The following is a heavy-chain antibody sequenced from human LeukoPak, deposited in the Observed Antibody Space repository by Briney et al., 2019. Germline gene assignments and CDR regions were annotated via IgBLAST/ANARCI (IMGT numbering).Heavy chain of an antibody. Sequence: LWASVKVSCKASGYTFTSYGISWVRQAPGQGLEWMGWISAYNGNTSYAQKLQGRVTMTTDTSTSTAYMELRSLRSDDTAVYYCARYCSGGSCYGTDDAFDIWGQGTMVTVSS. J-gene: IGHJ3*02. V-gene: IGHV1-18*01. D-gene: IGHD2-15*01. CDR3: ARYCSGGSCYGTDDAFDI. CDR1: GYTFTSYG. CDR2: ISAYNGNT.